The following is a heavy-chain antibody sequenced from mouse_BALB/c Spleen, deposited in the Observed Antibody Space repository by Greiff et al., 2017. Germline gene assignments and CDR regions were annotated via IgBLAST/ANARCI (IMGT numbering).Heavy chain of an antibody. D-gene: IGHD2-1*01. V-gene: IGHV1S56*01. CDR2: IYPGNVNT. CDR1: GYTFTSYY. CDR3: ARGEGNYPYYYAMDY. J-gene: IGHJ4*01. Sequence: QVQLKQSGPELVKPGASVRISCKASGYTFTSYYIHWVKQRPGQGLEWIGWIYPGNVNTKYNEKFKGKATPTADKSSSTAYMQLSSLTSEDSAVYFCARGEGNYPYYYAMDYWGQGTSVTVSS.